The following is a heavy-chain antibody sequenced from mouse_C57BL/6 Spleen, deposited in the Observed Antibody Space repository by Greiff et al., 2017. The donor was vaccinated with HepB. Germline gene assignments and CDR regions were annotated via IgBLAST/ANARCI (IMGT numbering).Heavy chain of an antibody. CDR3: ARHGLDYDAMDY. V-gene: IGHV1-62-2*01. Sequence: QVHVKQSGAELVKPGASVKLSCKASGYTFTEYTIHWVKQRSGQGLEWIGWFYPGSGSIKYNEKFKDKATLTADKSSSTVYMELSRLTSEDSAVYCCARHGLDYDAMDYWGQGTSVTVSS. CDR2: FYPGSGSI. J-gene: IGHJ4*01. CDR1: GYTFTEYT. D-gene: IGHD2-10*02.